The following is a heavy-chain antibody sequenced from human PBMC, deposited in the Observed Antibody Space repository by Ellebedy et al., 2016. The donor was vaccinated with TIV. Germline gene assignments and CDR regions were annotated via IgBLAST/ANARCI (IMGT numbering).Heavy chain of an antibody. J-gene: IGHJ4*02. CDR2: ISGRSSYI. CDR3: ANTVGSTPGGNY. Sequence: GGSLRLSXAASGFNFSTYTMNWVRQAPGKGLQWVASISGRSSYIFYADSLKGRFTISRDNAQSSVYLQMNSLRADDTAVYYCANTVGSTPGGNYWGQGTLVTVSS. CDR1: GFNFSTYT. D-gene: IGHD1-26*01. V-gene: IGHV3-21*01.